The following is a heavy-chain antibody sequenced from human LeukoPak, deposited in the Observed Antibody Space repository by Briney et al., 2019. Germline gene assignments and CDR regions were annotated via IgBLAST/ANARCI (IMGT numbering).Heavy chain of an antibody. CDR2: IYYSGST. J-gene: IGHJ4*02. D-gene: IGHD5-18*01. CDR1: GGSISSSSYY. CDR3: ARARGYSYASDY. Sequence: SETLSLTCTVSGGSISSSSYYWGWIRQPPGKGLEWIGTIYYSGSTYYNPSLQSRVTISVDTSKNQFSLNLSSVTAVDTAVYYCARARGYSYASDYWGQGTLVTVSS. V-gene: IGHV4-39*01.